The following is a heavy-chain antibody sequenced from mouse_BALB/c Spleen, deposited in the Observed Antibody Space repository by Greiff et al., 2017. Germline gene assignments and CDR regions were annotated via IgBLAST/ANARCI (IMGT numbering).Heavy chain of an antibody. D-gene: IGHD1-1*01. Sequence: QVQLQQSGAELAKPGASVKMSCKASGYTFTSYWMHWVKQRPGQGLEWIGYINPSTGYTEYNQKFKDKATLTADKSSSTAYMQLSSLTSEDSAVYYCARGGFITTVGGFAYWGQGTLVTVSA. J-gene: IGHJ3*01. CDR2: INPSTGYT. V-gene: IGHV1-7*01. CDR1: GYTFTSYW. CDR3: ARGGFITTVGGFAY.